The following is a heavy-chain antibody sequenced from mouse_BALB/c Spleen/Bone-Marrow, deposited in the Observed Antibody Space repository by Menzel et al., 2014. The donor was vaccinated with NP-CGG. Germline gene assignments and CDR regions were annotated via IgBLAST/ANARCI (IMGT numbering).Heavy chain of an antibody. J-gene: IGHJ2*01. D-gene: IGHD1-1*01. CDR2: IYPGSGST. CDR1: GYTFTGYV. Sequence: QVQLQQSGPELVKPGASVKMSCKASGYTFTGYVISWVRQRTGQGLEWIGEIYPGSGSTYYNEKFKGKATLTADKSSNTAYTQLSSLTSEDSAVYFCARGYYGSSYYFDYWGQGTTLTVSS. V-gene: IGHV1-81*01. CDR3: ARGYYGSSYYFDY.